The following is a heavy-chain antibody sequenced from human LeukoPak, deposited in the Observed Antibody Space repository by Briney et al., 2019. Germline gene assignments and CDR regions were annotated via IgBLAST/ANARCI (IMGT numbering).Heavy chain of an antibody. Sequence: PSETLSLTCTVSGGSISSGSYYWSWIRQPAGKGLEWIGRIYTSGSTNYNPSLKSRVTISVDTSKNQFSLKLSSVTAADTAVYYCARGSVAGRDYYYMDVWGKGTTVTVS. CDR1: GGSISSGSYY. CDR3: ARGSVAGRDYYYMDV. CDR2: IYTSGST. D-gene: IGHD2-15*01. J-gene: IGHJ6*03. V-gene: IGHV4-61*02.